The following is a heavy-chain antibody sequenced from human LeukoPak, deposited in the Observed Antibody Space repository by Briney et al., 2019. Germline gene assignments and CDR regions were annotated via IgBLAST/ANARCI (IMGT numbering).Heavy chain of an antibody. CDR1: GFTFSSYA. CDR2: ISGSGGST. Sequence: GASLRLSCAASGFTFSSYAMSWVRQAPGKGLEWVSAISGSGGSTYYADSVKGRFTISRDNPKNTLYLQMNSLRAEDTAVHYCAKEESLYYYDSSGYPNWGQGTLVTVSS. CDR3: AKEESLYYYDSSGYPN. D-gene: IGHD3-22*01. V-gene: IGHV3-23*01. J-gene: IGHJ4*02.